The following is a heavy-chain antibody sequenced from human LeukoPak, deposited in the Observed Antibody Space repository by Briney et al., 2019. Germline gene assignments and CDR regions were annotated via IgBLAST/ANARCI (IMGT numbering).Heavy chain of an antibody. CDR2: IYTNGST. CDR3: ARQHSGYDYFDY. V-gene: IGHV4-4*09. D-gene: IGHD5-12*01. CDR1: GGSISSYY. Sequence: SETLSLTCTVSGGSISSYYWSWIRQPPGKGLEWIGYIYTNGSTNYNPSLKSRVTISVDTSKNQFSLKLSSVTAADTAVYYCARQHSGYDYFDYWGQGTLVTVSS. J-gene: IGHJ4*02.